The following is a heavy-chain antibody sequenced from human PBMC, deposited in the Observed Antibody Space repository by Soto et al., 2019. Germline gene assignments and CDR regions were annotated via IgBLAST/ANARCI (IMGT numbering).Heavy chain of an antibody. J-gene: IGHJ4*02. Sequence: GGSLRLSCEATGFTFSSFSMTGVRQAPGKGLEWVSSISPGTGTTYYADSVKGRFTISRDNSKNTLYLQMNTVRAEDTAIYYCAKCLTHCFLNXWGQGTLVTVSX. CDR2: ISPGTGTT. CDR3: AKCLTHCFLNX. D-gene: IGHD2-21*02. CDR1: GFTFSSFS. V-gene: IGHV3-23*01.